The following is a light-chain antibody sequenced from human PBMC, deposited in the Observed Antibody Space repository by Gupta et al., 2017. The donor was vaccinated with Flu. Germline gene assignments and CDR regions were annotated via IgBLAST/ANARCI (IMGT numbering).Light chain of an antibody. V-gene: IGLV1-40*01. CDR3: QSFDISLTGWV. Sequence: QSVLTQPPSVSGAPGQRVTFSCTGTRSNIGTGYGVHWYQQFPGTVPKLLIHGDTNRPSGVPDRFSGSRSGTSASLVITGLQPEDEADYYCQSFDISLTGWVFGGGTKVTVL. J-gene: IGLJ3*02. CDR1: RSNIGTGYG. CDR2: GDT.